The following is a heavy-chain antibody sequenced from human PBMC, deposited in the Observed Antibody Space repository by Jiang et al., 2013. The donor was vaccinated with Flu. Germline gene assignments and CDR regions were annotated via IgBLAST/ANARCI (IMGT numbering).Heavy chain of an antibody. D-gene: IGHD6-19*01. J-gene: IGHJ4*02. V-gene: IGHV5-51*01. CDR2: IYPGDSDT. Sequence: VQLVESGAEVKKPGESLKISCKGSGYSFTSYWIGWVRQMPGKGLEWMGIIYPGDSDTRYSPSFQGQVTISADKSISTAYLQWSSLKAPDTAMYFCARVSRYTSGSFDYWGQGTLVTVSS. CDR1: GYSFTSYW. CDR3: ARVSRYTSGSFDY.